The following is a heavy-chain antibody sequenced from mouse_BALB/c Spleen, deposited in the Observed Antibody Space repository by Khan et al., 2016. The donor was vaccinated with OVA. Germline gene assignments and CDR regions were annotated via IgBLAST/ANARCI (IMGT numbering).Heavy chain of an antibody. V-gene: IGHV9-4*02. CDR3: RRGGPASIKKEGGARDY. D-gene: IGHD6-1*01. CDR1: GYTFTTAG. CDR2: INTHSGVP. Sequence: QIQLVQSGPELKKPGETVRISCKASGYTFTTAGIQWVQKMPGKGLKWIGWINTHSGVPKYAEDFKGRFAFSLEISVNTVYLQITNLKNEDTATYFLRRGGPASIKKEGGARDYWGQGTSVTVSS. J-gene: IGHJ4*01.